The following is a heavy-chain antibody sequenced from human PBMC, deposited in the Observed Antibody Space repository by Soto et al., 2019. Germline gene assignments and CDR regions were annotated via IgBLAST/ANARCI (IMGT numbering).Heavy chain of an antibody. CDR3: ARDGDYGDYNWFDP. D-gene: IGHD4-17*01. Sequence: ASVKVSCKASGGTFSSYAISWVRQALGQGLEWMGIINPSGGNTNYAQKLQGRVTMTTDTSTSTAYMELRSLRSDDTAVYYCARDGDYGDYNWFDPWGQGTLVTVP. J-gene: IGHJ5*02. V-gene: IGHV1-18*01. CDR1: GGTFSSYA. CDR2: INPSGGNT.